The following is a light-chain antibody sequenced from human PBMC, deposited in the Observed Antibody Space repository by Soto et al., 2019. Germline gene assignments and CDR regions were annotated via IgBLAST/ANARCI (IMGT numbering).Light chain of an antibody. CDR2: EVT. CDR3: CSYGGSRAV. Sequence: QSALTQPASVSGSPGQSITISCTGTSSDVGSHNLGSWYKQHPGQTPKLMIYEVTNRPLGVSTRFSASKSGNTASLTISGLQAEDEADYYCCSYGGSRAVFGGGTQLTVL. CDR1: SSDVGSHNL. J-gene: IGLJ7*01. V-gene: IGLV2-23*02.